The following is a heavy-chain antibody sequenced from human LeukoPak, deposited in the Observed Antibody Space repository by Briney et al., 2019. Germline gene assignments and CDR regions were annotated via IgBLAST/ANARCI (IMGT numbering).Heavy chain of an antibody. D-gene: IGHD3-3*01. CDR1: GGSISSGGYY. V-gene: IGHV4-31*03. CDR2: IYYSGST. J-gene: IGHJ4*02. CDR3: ARGPPLYYDFWSGYFGILDY. Sequence: PSETLSLTCTVSGGSISSGGYYWSWIRQHPGKGLEWIGYIYYSGSTYYNPSLKSRVTISVDTSKSQFSLKLSSVTAADTAVYYCARGPPLYYDFWSGYFGILDYWGQGTLVTVSS.